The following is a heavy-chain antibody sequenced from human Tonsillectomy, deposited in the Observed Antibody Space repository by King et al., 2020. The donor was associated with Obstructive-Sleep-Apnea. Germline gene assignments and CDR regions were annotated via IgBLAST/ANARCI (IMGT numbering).Heavy chain of an antibody. CDR1: GFTFSSYG. CDR2: ISYDGSNK. CDR3: AKSDGCNYHYFDY. J-gene: IGHJ4*02. V-gene: IGHV3-30*18. D-gene: IGHD4-23*01. Sequence: QVQLVESGGGVVQPGRSLRLSCAASGFTFSSYGMHWVRQAPGKGLEWVAVISYDGSNKYYADSVKGRFTFSSDNSKNTLYLQMNSLGAEDTAVYYCAKSDGCNYHYFDYWGQGTLVTVSS.